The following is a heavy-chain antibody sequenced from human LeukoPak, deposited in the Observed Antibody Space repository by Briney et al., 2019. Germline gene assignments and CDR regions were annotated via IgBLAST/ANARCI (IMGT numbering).Heavy chain of an antibody. Sequence: GGSLRLSCAASGFTFSGYAMHWVRQAPGKGLEWVAVISYDGSNKYCADSVKGRFTISRDNSKNTLYLQMNSLRAEDTAVYYCARSQPGYSYGYNYYYYGMDVWGQGTTVTVSS. CDR1: GFTFSGYA. J-gene: IGHJ6*02. CDR3: ARSQPGYSYGYNYYYYGMDV. V-gene: IGHV3-30-3*01. CDR2: ISYDGSNK. D-gene: IGHD5-18*01.